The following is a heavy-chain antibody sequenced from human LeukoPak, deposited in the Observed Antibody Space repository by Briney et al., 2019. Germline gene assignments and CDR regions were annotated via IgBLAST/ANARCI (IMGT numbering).Heavy chain of an antibody. CDR3: AKDLWELLPFDY. Sequence: GGSLRLSCAASGFTFSDYYMSWIRQAPGKGLEWVSAISGSGGSTYYADSVKGRFTISRDNSKNTLYLQMNSLRAEDTAVYYCAKDLWELLPFDYWGQGTLVTVSS. CDR1: GFTFSDYY. J-gene: IGHJ4*02. CDR2: ISGSGGST. D-gene: IGHD1-26*01. V-gene: IGHV3-23*01.